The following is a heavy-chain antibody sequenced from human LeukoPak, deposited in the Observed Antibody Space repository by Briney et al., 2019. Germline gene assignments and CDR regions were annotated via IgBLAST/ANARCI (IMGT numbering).Heavy chain of an antibody. CDR3: AALGYCSGGSCPKLTSDFDY. CDR1: GYTFTSYG. V-gene: IGHV1-18*01. D-gene: IGHD2-15*01. CDR2: ISAYNGNT. Sequence: ASVKVSCKASGYTFTSYGISWVRQAPGQGLEWMGWISAYNGNTNYAQKLQGRVTMTEDTSTDTAYMELSSLRSEDTAVYYCAALGYCSGGSCPKLTSDFDYWGQGTLVTVSS. J-gene: IGHJ4*02.